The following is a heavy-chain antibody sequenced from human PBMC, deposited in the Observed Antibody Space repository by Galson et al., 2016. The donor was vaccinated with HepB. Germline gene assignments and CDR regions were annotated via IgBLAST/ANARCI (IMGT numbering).Heavy chain of an antibody. D-gene: IGHD2-15*01. V-gene: IGHV3-23*01. CDR1: GFTFTSYA. CDR3: AKMQGYFDY. Sequence: SLRLSCAASGFTFTSYAMSWVRQAPGRGLEWVSAISGSADTTYYADSVKGRLTISRDNSKNTVYLQMNSLRVEDTAVYFCAKMQGYFDYWGQGTLVTVSS. J-gene: IGHJ4*02. CDR2: ISGSADTT.